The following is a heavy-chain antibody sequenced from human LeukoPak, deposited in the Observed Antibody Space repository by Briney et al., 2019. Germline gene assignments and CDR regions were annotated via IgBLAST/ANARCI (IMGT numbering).Heavy chain of an antibody. V-gene: IGHV1-2*02. D-gene: IGHD2-21*01. CDR1: GYSFTDYY. J-gene: IGHJ5*02. CDR3: ARADRLHGGPYLIGP. Sequence: ASVKVSCKTSGYSFTDYYMHWVRQAPGQGLEWMGWINPNSGGTSSAQKFQGRVTMTRDTSISTVYMEVSWLTSDDTAIYFCARADRLHGGPYLIGPWGQGTLVTVSS. CDR2: INPNSGGT.